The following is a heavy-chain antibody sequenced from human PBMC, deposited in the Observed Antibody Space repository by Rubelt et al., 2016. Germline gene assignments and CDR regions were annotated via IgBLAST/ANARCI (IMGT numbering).Heavy chain of an antibody. V-gene: IGHV4-39*02. CDR2: MYHSGTT. CDR1: GGSISSNNYY. J-gene: IGHJ6*04. CDR3: VREPSDV. Sequence: QLQLQESGPGLVKPSETLSLICTVSGGSISSNNYYWGWIRQPPGKGLEWIGTMYHSGTTYYNSSLKSRAAISVDTSNNQFARRLRSVTAADTDVYYCVREPSDVWGKGITVTVSS. D-gene: IGHD2-2*01.